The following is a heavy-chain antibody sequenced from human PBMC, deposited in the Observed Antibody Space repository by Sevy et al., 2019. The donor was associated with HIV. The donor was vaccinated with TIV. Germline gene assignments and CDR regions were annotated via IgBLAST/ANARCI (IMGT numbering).Heavy chain of an antibody. Sequence: GGSLRLSCAASGFTFSGSAMHWVRQASGKGLDWVGRIRSKAYSYATAYAASVKGRFTISRDDSKNTAYLQMNSLKTEDTAVYYCTRDYGERDWGQRTLVTVSS. V-gene: IGHV3-73*01. J-gene: IGHJ4*02. CDR2: IRSKAYSYAT. CDR1: GFTFSGSA. CDR3: TRDYGERD. D-gene: IGHD4-17*01.